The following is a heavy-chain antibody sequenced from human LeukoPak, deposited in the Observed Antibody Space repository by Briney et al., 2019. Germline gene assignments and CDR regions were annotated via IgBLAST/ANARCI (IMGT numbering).Heavy chain of an antibody. D-gene: IGHD1-26*01. V-gene: IGHV4-30-4*01. CDR1: GGCISNDDYY. Sequence: SQTLSLTCTVSGGCISNDDYYWTWIRQSPGKGLEWIGYIFYRGSTYYNPSLKSRLTISVDTSKNQFSMKLTSVTAADTAIYFCARDQRSSGSNIFDYWGQGTLVTVSS. CDR2: IFYRGST. CDR3: ARDQRSSGSNIFDY. J-gene: IGHJ4*02.